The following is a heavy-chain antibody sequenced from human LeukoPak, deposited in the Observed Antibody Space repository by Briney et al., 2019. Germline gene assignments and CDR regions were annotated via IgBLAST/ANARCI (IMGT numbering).Heavy chain of an antibody. CDR1: GFTFSSYG. CDR2: IWYDGSNK. J-gene: IGHJ6*02. Sequence: GGSLTLSCAASGFTFSSYGMHWVRQAPGTGLEWVAVIWYDGSNKYYADSVKGRFTISRDNSKNTLYLQMNSLRAEDTAVYYCARELRVAGRVGYYYYGMDVWGQGTTVTVSS. V-gene: IGHV3-33*08. CDR3: ARELRVAGRVGYYYYGMDV. D-gene: IGHD6-19*01.